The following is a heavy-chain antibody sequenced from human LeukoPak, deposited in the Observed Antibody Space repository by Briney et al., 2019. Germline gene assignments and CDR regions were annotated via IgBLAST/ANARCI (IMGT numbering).Heavy chain of an antibody. CDR1: GFTFSSYS. J-gene: IGHJ6*02. CDR2: ISSSSSYI. CDR3: ARDPSNGGLPYYYYGMDV. D-gene: IGHD4-23*01. V-gene: IGHV3-21*01. Sequence: SGGSLRLSCAASGFTFSSYSMNWVRQAPGKGLEWVSSISSSSSYIYYADSVKGRFTISRDNAKNSLYLQMNSLRAEDTAVYYCARDPSNGGLPYYYYGMDVWGQGTTVTVSS.